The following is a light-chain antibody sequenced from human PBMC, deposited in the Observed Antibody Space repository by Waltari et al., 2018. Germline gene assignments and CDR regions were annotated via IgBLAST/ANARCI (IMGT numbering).Light chain of an antibody. CDR3: FSYRSSSTWV. V-gene: IGLV2-14*01. CDR2: DVA. J-gene: IGLJ3*02. CDR1: SCDVGGYNY. Sequence: QSALTQPASVSASPGQSIPISCSGTSCDVGGYNYVCWYQQHPGKAPKLIIYDVAKRPSGVSNRFSGSKSGNTASLTISGLQAEDEADYYCFSYRSSSTWVFGGGTKLTVL.